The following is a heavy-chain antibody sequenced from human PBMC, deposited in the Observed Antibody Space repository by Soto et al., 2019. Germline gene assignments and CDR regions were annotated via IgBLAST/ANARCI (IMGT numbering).Heavy chain of an antibody. J-gene: IGHJ4*02. Sequence: ASVKVSCKASGYTFTTYAMHWVRQAPGQRLEWMGWINAGNGNTKYSQKFQGRVTITRDTSASTAYMDLSSLRSEDTAVYYCARDKGYCSSTSCYNPLFDYWGQGTLVTVSS. CDR3: ARDKGYCSSTSCYNPLFDY. CDR1: GYTFTTYA. V-gene: IGHV1-3*01. D-gene: IGHD2-2*02. CDR2: INAGNGNT.